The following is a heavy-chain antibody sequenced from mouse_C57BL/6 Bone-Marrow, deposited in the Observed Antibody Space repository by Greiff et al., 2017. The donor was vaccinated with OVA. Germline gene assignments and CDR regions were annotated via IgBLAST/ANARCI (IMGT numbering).Heavy chain of an antibody. J-gene: IGHJ2*01. Sequence: VQLQQPGPELVKPGASVKLSCKASGYSFTSYWMHWVKQRPGRGLEWIGRIDPNSGGTKYNEKFKSKATLTVDKPSSTAYMQLSSLTSEDSAVYYCARSWLRRGYYFDCGGRGTTLTVSS. CDR1: GYSFTSYW. CDR2: IDPNSGGT. V-gene: IGHV1-72*01. CDR3: ARSWLRRGYYFDC. D-gene: IGHD2-2*01.